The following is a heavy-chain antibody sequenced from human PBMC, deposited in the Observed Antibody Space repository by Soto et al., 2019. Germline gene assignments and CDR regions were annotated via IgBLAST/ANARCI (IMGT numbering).Heavy chain of an antibody. CDR2: IYSGGSA. J-gene: IGHJ4*02. CDR1: GFSASATY. V-gene: IGHV3-53*01. CDR3: ARGEEWGWRHYFDL. Sequence: EVQLVESGGDLILPGGSLRLSCAASGFSASATYMSWVRQAPGKGLEWVSVIYSGGSASYADSVKGRCTISRDNSKNTVYRQMNNMLADDTGVYYCARGEEWGWRHYFDLWGQGTPVTVSS. D-gene: IGHD3-3*01.